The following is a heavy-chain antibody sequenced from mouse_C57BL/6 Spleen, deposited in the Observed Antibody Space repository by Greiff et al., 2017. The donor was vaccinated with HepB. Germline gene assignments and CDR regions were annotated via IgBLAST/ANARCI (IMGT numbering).Heavy chain of an antibody. CDR3: ARGYEYFDY. D-gene: IGHD2-2*01. V-gene: IGHV3-1*01. Sequence: VQLQQSGPGMVKPSQSLSLTCTVTGYSITSGYDWHWIRHFPGNKLEWMGYISYSGSTNYNPSLKSRISITHDTSKNHFFLKLNSVTTEDTATYYCARGYEYFDYWGQGTTLTVSS. CDR1: GYSITSGYD. CDR2: ISYSGST. J-gene: IGHJ2*01.